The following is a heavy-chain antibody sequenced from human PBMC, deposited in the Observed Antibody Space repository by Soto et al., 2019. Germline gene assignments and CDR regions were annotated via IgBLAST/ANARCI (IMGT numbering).Heavy chain of an antibody. Sequence: SVRVSCKASGGTFRNYGIGWVRQAPGQGLEWMGGIIPVFGTTNYAQKFQGRVTITADESTSTAYIEVSSLRSEDTAMFYCGRYCSGGSCHTLDYYGMDVWGQGTTVTVSS. CDR1: GGTFRNYG. D-gene: IGHD2-15*01. CDR2: IIPVFGTT. J-gene: IGHJ6*02. CDR3: GRYCSGGSCHTLDYYGMDV. V-gene: IGHV1-69*13.